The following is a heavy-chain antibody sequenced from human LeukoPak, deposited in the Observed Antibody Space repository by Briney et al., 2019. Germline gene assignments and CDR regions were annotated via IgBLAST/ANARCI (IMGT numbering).Heavy chain of an antibody. Sequence: ASVNVSCKASGYTFTGYYMHWVRQAPGQGLEWMGWINPNSGGTNYAQKFQGRVTMTRDTSISTAYMELSRLRSDDTAVYYCARGSGVTMIVVVNLWFDPWGQGTLVTVSS. CDR3: ARGSGVTMIVVVNLWFDP. V-gene: IGHV1-2*02. CDR1: GYTFTGYY. CDR2: INPNSGGT. J-gene: IGHJ5*02. D-gene: IGHD3-22*01.